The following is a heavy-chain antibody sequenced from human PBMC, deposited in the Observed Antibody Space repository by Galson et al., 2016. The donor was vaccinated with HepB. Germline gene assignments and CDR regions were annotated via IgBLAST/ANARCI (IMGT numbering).Heavy chain of an antibody. CDR2: ISYDGSSK. CDR3: AKGRSYSGGWRTYFDY. Sequence: SLRLSCAASGFTFTSYGMHWVRQAPGKGLEWVAVISYDGSSKYYADSVKGRFTISRDNSKNTLYLQMNSLRAEDTAVYYCAKGRSYSGGWRTYFDYWGQGTLVTVSS. CDR1: GFTFTSYG. D-gene: IGHD6-19*01. V-gene: IGHV3-30*18. J-gene: IGHJ4*02.